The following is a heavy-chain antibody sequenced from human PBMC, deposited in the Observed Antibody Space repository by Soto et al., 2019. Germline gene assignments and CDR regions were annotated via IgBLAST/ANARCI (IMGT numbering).Heavy chain of an antibody. D-gene: IGHD1-26*01. Sequence: SDALSVTGTFSVGSFTSGSYYWSWIRQPPGKGLEWIGHVYYSGITDNSPSLKSRVTMSVDTSKNQFSLPLEMYVLRAEDTAVYYCAKPLVGSKFTRLDSCGQGTLVTVYS. J-gene: IGHJ4*02. CDR1: VGSFTSGSYY. CDR3: AKPLVGSKFTRLDS. V-gene: IGHV4-61*01. CDR2: VYYSGIT.